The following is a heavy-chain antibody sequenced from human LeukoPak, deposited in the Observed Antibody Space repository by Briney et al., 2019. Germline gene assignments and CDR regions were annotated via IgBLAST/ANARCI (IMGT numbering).Heavy chain of an antibody. D-gene: IGHD3-3*02. CDR2: IYYSGST. CDR3: ARAFYPGYYSYMAV. Sequence: SETLSLTCTVSGGSISPFYWSWIRQPPGKGLEWIGYIYYSGSTNYNPSLKSRVTISVDTSKNQFSLKLSSVTAADTAVYYCARAFYPGYYSYMAVWGKGTTVTVSS. J-gene: IGHJ6*03. V-gene: IGHV4-59*01. CDR1: GGSISPFY.